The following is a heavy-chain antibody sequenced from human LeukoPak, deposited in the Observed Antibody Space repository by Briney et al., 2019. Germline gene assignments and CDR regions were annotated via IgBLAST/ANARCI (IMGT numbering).Heavy chain of an antibody. J-gene: IGHJ4*02. CDR2: ISGSGSST. Sequence: GGSLRLSCAASGFTFNSYTMSWVRQAPGKGLEWVSTISGSGSSTYYADSVKGRFTISRDNSKNTLYLQVNSLRAEDTAVYYCARASYCSGGICYYYYWGQGTLVTVSS. V-gene: IGHV3-23*01. CDR3: ARASYCSGGICYYYY. D-gene: IGHD2-15*01. CDR1: GFTFNSYT.